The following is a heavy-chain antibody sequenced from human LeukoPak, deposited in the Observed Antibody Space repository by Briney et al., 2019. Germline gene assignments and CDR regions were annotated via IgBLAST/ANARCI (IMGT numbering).Heavy chain of an antibody. Sequence: PSETLSLTCTVSGGSISSYYWSWIRQPPGKGLEWIGYIYTSGSTNYNPSLNSRVTISVDTSKNQFSLKLSSVTAADTAVYYCARGSGAYGMDVWGQGTTVTVSS. CDR1: GGSISSYY. V-gene: IGHV4-4*09. J-gene: IGHJ6*02. CDR2: IYTSGST. CDR3: ARGSGAYGMDV. D-gene: IGHD5-12*01.